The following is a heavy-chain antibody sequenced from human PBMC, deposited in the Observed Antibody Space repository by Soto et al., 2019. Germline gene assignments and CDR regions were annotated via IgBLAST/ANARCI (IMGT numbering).Heavy chain of an antibody. V-gene: IGHV3-48*01. D-gene: IGHD6-13*01. Sequence: GGSLRLSCAASGFTFSIYSMNWVRQAPGKGLEWVSYIMPGSSHIFYADSVKGRFTISRDNAKNSLYLQMNSLRAEDTAMYYCARGLRYSSRTYDFWGQGALVTSPQ. CDR3: ARGLRYSSRTYDF. J-gene: IGHJ4*02. CDR2: IMPGSSHI. CDR1: GFTFSIYS.